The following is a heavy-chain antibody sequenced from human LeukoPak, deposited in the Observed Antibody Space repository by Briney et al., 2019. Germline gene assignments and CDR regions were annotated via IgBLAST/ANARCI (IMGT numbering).Heavy chain of an antibody. Sequence: SETLSLTCTVSGVSISSGYYWSWIRQPPGKGLEWIGYIYHSGSTYYNPSLKSRVTISVDRPKNQFSLKLSSVTAADTAVYYCARSDYGDYAVFFDYWGQGTLVTVSS. CDR3: ARSDYGDYAVFFDY. CDR2: IYHSGST. J-gene: IGHJ4*02. D-gene: IGHD4-17*01. V-gene: IGHV4-30-2*01. CDR1: GVSISSGYY.